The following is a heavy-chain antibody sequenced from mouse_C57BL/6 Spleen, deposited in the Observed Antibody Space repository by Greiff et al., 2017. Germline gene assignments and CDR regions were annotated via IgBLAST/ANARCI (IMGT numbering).Heavy chain of an antibody. V-gene: IGHV1-7*01. CDR3: ARFSYDYYAMDY. Sequence: QVHVKQSGAELAKPGASVKLSCKASGYTFTSYWMHWVKQRPGQGLEWIGYINPSSGYTKYNQKFKDKATLTADKSSSTAYMQLSSLTYEDSAVYYCARFSYDYYAMDYWGQGTSVTVSS. D-gene: IGHD2-1*01. CDR1: GYTFTSYW. CDR2: INPSSGYT. J-gene: IGHJ4*01.